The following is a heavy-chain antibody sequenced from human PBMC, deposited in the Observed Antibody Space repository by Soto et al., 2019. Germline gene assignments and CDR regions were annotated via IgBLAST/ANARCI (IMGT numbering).Heavy chain of an antibody. CDR2: IIPIFGTA. CDR3: ARADIVGATRDAFDI. Sequence: EASVKVSCKASGGTFSSYAISWVRQAPGQGLEWMGGIIPIFGTANYAQKFQGRVTITADESTSTAYMELSSLRSEDTAVYYCARADIVGATRDAFDIWGQGTMVTVSS. J-gene: IGHJ3*02. CDR1: GGTFSSYA. D-gene: IGHD1-26*01. V-gene: IGHV1-69*13.